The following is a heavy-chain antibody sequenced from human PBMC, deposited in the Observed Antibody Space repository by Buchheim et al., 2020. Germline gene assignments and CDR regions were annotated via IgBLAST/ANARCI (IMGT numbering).Heavy chain of an antibody. Sequence: QVQLQESGPGLVKPSQTLSLTCTVSGGSISSGSYYWSWIRQPAGKGLEWIGRIYTGGSTNYNPSLKRRVTMSVDTSKNQFSLKLSSVTAADTAVYYCARGRIQLWYYGMDVWGQGTT. CDR3: ARGRIQLWYYGMDV. CDR2: IYTGGST. D-gene: IGHD5-18*01. J-gene: IGHJ6*02. CDR1: GGSISSGSYY. V-gene: IGHV4-61*02.